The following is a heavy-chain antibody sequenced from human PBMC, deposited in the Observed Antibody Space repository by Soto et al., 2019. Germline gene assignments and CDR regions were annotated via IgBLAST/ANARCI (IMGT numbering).Heavy chain of an antibody. Sequence: QLQLQESGSGLVKPSQTLSLTCAVSGGSISSGGYSWSWIRQPPVKGLEWIGYIYHSGSAYYNPSLKTRVTISVDRSKNQFSLKLSSVTAADTAVYYCASAGGLGAVAADYWGQGTLVTVSS. CDR2: IYHSGSA. V-gene: IGHV4-30-2*02. CDR1: GGSISSGGYS. D-gene: IGHD6-19*01. J-gene: IGHJ4*02. CDR3: ASAGGLGAVAADY.